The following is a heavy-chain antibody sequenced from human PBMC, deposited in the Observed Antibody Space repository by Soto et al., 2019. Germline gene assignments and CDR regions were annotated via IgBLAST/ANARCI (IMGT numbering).Heavy chain of an antibody. CDR2: IKSKIDGGTT. J-gene: IGHJ1*01. V-gene: IGHV3-15*01. D-gene: IGHD2-8*01. Sequence: EVQLVESGGGLVEPGGSLRLSCEASGFTFSNAWMSWVRQAPGQGLEWVGRIKSKIDGGTTDYAAPAKGRFTISREDSKNMLYLQMNSLKTEDTAVYYCTTAYCSIGTCYAWGQGTLVTVSS. CDR3: TTAYCSIGTCYA. CDR1: GFTFSNAW.